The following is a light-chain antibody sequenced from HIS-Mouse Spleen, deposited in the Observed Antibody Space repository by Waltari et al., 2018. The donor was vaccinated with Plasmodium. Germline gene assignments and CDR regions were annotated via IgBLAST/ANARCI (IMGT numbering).Light chain of an antibody. J-gene: IGKJ4*01. V-gene: IGKV3-11*01. Sequence: EIVLTQSPATLALSPGAQATLSCRASPSVSSYFAWYQQKPGQAPRLLMYDASNRATGIPARFSGSGSGTDFTLTISSLEPEDFAVYYCQQRSNWPPLTFGGGTKVEIK. CDR1: PSVSSY. CDR3: QQRSNWPPLT. CDR2: DAS.